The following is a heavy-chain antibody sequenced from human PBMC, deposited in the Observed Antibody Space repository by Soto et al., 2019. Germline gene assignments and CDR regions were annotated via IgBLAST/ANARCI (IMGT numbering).Heavy chain of an antibody. CDR1: GDSVSSNSAA. CDR2: TYYRSKWYN. J-gene: IGHJ6*02. V-gene: IGHV6-1*01. CDR3: ARPLGYCSSTSCYAHGMDV. D-gene: IGHD2-2*01. Sequence: PSQTLSLTCAISGDSVSSNSAAWNWIRQSPSRGLEWLGRTYYRSKWYNDYAVSVKSRITINPDTSKNQFSLQLNSVTPEDTAVYYCARPLGYCSSTSCYAHGMDVCGQGTMVTVSS.